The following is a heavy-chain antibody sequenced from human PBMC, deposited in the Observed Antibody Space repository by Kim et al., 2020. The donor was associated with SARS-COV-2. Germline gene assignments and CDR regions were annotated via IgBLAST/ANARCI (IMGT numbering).Heavy chain of an antibody. CDR3: ARSFSGWYESFDY. CDR1: GYTFTGYY. Sequence: ASVKVSCKASGYTFTGYYMHWVRQAPGQGLEWMGWINPNSGGTNYAQKFQGSVTMTRDTSISTAYMELSRLRSDDTAVYYCARSFSGWYESFDYWGQGTLVTVSS. CDR2: INPNSGGT. J-gene: IGHJ4*02. V-gene: IGHV1-2*02. D-gene: IGHD6-19*01.